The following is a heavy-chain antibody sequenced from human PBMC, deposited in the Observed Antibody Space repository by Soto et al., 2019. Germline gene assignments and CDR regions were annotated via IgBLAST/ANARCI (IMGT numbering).Heavy chain of an antibody. CDR1: GGSVSSGSYY. CDR3: ARLRQWLVRMFDY. Sequence: SETLSLTCTVSGGSVSSGSYYWSWIRQPPGKGLEWIGYIYYSGSTYYNPSLKSRVTISVDTSKNQFSLKLSSVTAADTAVYYCARLRQWLVRMFDYWGQGTLVTVSS. D-gene: IGHD6-19*01. CDR2: IYYSGST. V-gene: IGHV4-39*01. J-gene: IGHJ4*02.